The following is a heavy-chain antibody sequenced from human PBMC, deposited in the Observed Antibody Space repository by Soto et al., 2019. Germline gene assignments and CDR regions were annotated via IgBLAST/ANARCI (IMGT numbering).Heavy chain of an antibody. V-gene: IGHV1-69*13. CDR3: AREASGYDF. J-gene: IGHJ1*01. CDR2: IIPVFGRP. Sequence: ASVKVSCKASGWTFSSFGISWVRQAPGQGLEWMGGIIPVFGRPNYAQRFRGRLTITADESTNTSYMELIDLTSEDTAVYYCAREASGYDFWGQGTQVTVSS. D-gene: IGHD5-12*01. CDR1: GWTFSSFG.